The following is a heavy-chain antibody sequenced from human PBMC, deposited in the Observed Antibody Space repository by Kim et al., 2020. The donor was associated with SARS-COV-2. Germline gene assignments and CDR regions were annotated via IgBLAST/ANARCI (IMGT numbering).Heavy chain of an antibody. CDR2: KKQDKSEK. CDR3: AREERIAPNYYYGIDV. CDR1: GFSISSFW. V-gene: IGHV3-7*01. D-gene: IGHD6-6*01. J-gene: IGHJ6*02. Sequence: GGSLRLSCAASGFSISSFWMNWVRQAPGKGLGSVTNKKQDKSEKDYVNSVKGQFTISRANATNSLYLQMNRLRAPDTADYYCAREERIAPNYYYGIDVWGRGTTVTVSS.